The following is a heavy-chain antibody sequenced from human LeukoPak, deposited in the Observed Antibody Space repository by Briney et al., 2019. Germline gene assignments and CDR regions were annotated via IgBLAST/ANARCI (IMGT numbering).Heavy chain of an antibody. CDR2: VYHGGSS. Sequence: SGTLSLTCTVSGYSISSGFYWGWIRQPPGKGLGWIGNVYHGGSSYYNPSLKSRVTISVDTSKNQFSLNLYSVTAADTAVYYCARRVGSSDCFHYWGQRTLVNVSS. D-gene: IGHD6-6*01. J-gene: IGHJ4*02. V-gene: IGHV4-38-2*02. CDR3: ARRVGSSDCFHY. CDR1: GYSISSGFY.